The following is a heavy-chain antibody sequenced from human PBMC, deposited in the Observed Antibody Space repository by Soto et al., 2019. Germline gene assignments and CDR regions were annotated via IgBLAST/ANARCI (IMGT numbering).Heavy chain of an antibody. CDR3: ARLYLAATITSLDY. J-gene: IGHJ4*02. CDR2: IKKDGSEK. D-gene: IGHD5-12*01. V-gene: IGHV3-7*01. CDR1: GFTFSYYW. Sequence: GGSLRLSCAASGFTFSYYWLSWVRQAPGKGLEWVANIKKDGSEKYYVGSVVGRFTISRDNAENSLYLQMNSLRAEDTAVYYCARLYLAATITSLDYWGQGTLVTVSS.